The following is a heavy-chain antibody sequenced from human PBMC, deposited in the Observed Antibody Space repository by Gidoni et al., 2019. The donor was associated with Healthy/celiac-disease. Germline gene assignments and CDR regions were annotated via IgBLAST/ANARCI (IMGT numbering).Heavy chain of an antibody. CDR3: ARDRPAPAGERIFDY. Sequence: QVQLQESGPGLVKPSETLSLPCTVSGGSISSYYWSWIRQPAGKGLEWIGRIYTSGSTNYNPSLKSRVTMSVDTSKNQFSLKLSSVTAADTAVYYCARDRPAPAGERIFDYWGQGTLVTVSS. V-gene: IGHV4-4*07. J-gene: IGHJ4*02. CDR2: IYTSGST. D-gene: IGHD6-13*01. CDR1: GGSISSYY.